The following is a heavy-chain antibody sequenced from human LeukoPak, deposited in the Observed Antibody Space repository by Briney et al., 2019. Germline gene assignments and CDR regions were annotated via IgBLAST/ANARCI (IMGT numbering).Heavy chain of an antibody. D-gene: IGHD1-1*01. Sequence: ASVKVSCKASGYTFTGYYMHWVRQAPGQGLEWMGWINPNSGGTSDARKFQGRVTMTRDTSISTAYMELSRLTSDDTAVYYCARGDLYNDHYYHYMDVWGKGTTITVSS. CDR3: ARGDLYNDHYYHYMDV. CDR1: GYTFTGYY. J-gene: IGHJ6*03. CDR2: INPNSGGT. V-gene: IGHV1-2*02.